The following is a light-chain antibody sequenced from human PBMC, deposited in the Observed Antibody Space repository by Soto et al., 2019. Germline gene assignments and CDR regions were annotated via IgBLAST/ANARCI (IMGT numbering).Light chain of an antibody. CDR3: TSYTSSTKDV. J-gene: IGLJ1*01. CDR2: EVS. CDR1: SSDVGGYNF. Sequence: QSALTQPASVSGSPGQSITISCTGSSSDVGGYNFVSWYQRHPGKAPKLMIYEVSNRPSGVSNRFSGSKSGNTASLTISGLQAEDEADYYCTSYTSSTKDVFGTGTKVTVL. V-gene: IGLV2-14*01.